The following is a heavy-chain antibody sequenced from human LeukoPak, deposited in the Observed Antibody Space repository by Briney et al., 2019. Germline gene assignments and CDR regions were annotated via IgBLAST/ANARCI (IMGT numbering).Heavy chain of an antibody. Sequence: GGSLRLSCAASGFTFSSYSMNWVRQAPGKGLEWVSSISSSSSYIYYADSVKGRFTISRDNAKNSLYLQMNSLRAEDTVVYYCARDSMRYFFYGMDVWGQGTTVTVSS. J-gene: IGHJ6*02. V-gene: IGHV3-21*01. CDR1: GFTFSSYS. CDR3: ARDSMRYFFYGMDV. D-gene: IGHD3-9*01. CDR2: ISSSSSYI.